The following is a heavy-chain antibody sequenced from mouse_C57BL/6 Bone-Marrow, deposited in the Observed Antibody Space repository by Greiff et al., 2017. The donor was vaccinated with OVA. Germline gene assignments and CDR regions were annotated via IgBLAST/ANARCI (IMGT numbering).Heavy chain of an antibody. Sequence: EVKLMESGGGLVQPGGSLSLSCAASGFTFTDYYMSWVRQPPGKALEWLGFIRNKANGYTTEYSASVKGRFTISRDNSQSILYLQMNALRAEDSATYYCARLTRYYFDYWGQGTTLTVSS. CDR1: GFTFTDYY. V-gene: IGHV7-3*01. CDR3: ARLTRYYFDY. J-gene: IGHJ2*01. CDR2: IRNKANGYTT.